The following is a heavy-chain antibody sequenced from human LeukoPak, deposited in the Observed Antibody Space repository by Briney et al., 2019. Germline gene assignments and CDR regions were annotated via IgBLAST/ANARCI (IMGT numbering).Heavy chain of an antibody. D-gene: IGHD3-22*01. CDR3: ARVPVLLGSSGYYYPYYYYGMDV. CDR2: ISYDGSNK. J-gene: IGHJ6*02. CDR1: GFTFSSYA. V-gene: IGHV3-30-3*01. Sequence: GGSPRLSCAASGFTFSSYAMHWVRQAPGKGLEWVAVISYDGSNKYYADSVKGRFTISRDNSKNTLYLQMNSLRAEDTAVYYCARVPVLLGSSGYYYPYYYYGMDVWGQGTTVTVSS.